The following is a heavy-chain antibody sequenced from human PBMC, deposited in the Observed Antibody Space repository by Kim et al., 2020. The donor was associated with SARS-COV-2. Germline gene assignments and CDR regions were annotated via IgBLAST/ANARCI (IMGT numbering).Heavy chain of an antibody. Sequence: GTANYAQKFQGRVTITADESTSTAYMELSSLRSEDTAVYYCARGSGYGDYWGQGTLVTVSS. D-gene: IGHD5-12*01. V-gene: IGHV1-69*01. J-gene: IGHJ4*02. CDR2: GTA. CDR3: ARGSGYGDY.